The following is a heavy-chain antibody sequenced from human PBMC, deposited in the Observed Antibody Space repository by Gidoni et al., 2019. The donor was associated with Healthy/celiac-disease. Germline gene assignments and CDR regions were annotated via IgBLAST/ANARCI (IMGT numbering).Heavy chain of an antibody. CDR1: GFTFSSYG. CDR2: IWYDGSNK. D-gene: IGHD3-10*01. J-gene: IGHJ4*02. V-gene: IGHV3-33*01. CDR3: ARERVWFGELRASGLDY. Sequence: QVQLVESGGGVVQPGRSLRLSCAASGFTFSSYGMHWVRQAPGKGLEWVAVIWYDGSNKYYADSVKGRFTISRDNSKNTLYLQMNSLRAEDTAVYYCARERVWFGELRASGLDYWGQGTLVTVSS.